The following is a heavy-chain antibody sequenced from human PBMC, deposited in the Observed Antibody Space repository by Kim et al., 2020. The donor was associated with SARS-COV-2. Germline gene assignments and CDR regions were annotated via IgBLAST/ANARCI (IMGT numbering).Heavy chain of an antibody. J-gene: IGHJ6*02. D-gene: IGHD6-13*01. CDR3: AKGWEWQLVPNGMDV. Sequence: TGRFTMSRDNAKNSLYLQMNSLGAEDTALYYCAKGWEWQLVPNGMDVWGQGTTVTVSS. V-gene: IGHV3-9*01.